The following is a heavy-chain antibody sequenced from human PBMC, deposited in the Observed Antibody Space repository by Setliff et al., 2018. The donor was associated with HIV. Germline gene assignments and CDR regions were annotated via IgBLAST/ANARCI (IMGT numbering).Heavy chain of an antibody. Sequence: SGPTLVNPTQTLTLTCTFSGFSLTTTGVGVGWIRQPPGKALEWLAVIYWNDDKSYSPSLKNRVTIAKDASKNQVVLTMTHMDPVDTATYYCARMPFGWVDYWGQGTLVTVSS. V-gene: IGHV2-5*01. CDR2: IYWNDDK. CDR1: GFSLTTTGVG. J-gene: IGHJ4*02. D-gene: IGHD3-9*01. CDR3: ARMPFGWVDY.